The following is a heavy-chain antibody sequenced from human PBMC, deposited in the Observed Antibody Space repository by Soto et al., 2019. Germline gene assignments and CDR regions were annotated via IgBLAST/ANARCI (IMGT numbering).Heavy chain of an antibody. CDR3: ARSPPSWNYRFDP. J-gene: IGHJ5*02. CDR2: IYTSGST. D-gene: IGHD1-7*01. CDR1: GGSISSYY. V-gene: IGHV4-4*07. Sequence: QVQLQESGPGLVKPSETLSLTCTVSGGSISSYYWSWIRQPAGKGLEWIGRIYTSGSTNYNPSLKSRVTMSVGTSKNQCSLKLISVTAADTAVYYCARSPPSWNYRFDPWGQGTLVTVSS.